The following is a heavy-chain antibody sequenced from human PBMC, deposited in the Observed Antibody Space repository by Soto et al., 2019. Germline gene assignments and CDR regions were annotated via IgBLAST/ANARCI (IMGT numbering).Heavy chain of an antibody. CDR3: AKDVGVGELWVHWFDL. CDR2: ISFDGTNK. D-gene: IGHD3-10*01. V-gene: IGHV3-30*18. J-gene: IGHJ5*02. Sequence: QVQLVEFGGGVVQPGRSLRLSCAASGFTFSSYGMHWVRQAPGKGLEWVAVISFDGTNKYSADSVRGRFTISRDNSKNTLYLQMNSLRDEDTAVYYCAKDVGVGELWVHWFDLWGQGTLVTVSS. CDR1: GFTFSSYG.